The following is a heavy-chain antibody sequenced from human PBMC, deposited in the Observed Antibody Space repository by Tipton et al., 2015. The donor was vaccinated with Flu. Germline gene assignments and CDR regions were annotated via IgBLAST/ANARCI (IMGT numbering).Heavy chain of an antibody. J-gene: IGHJ4*02. V-gene: IGHV4-38-2*01. CDR3: ARSLGYFYFDY. CDR1: GYSISSGFY. D-gene: IGHD1-1*01. Sequence: TLSLTCAVSGYSISSGFYWGWIRQAPGKGLEWIGNIYHSGSTYYNPSLQSRVFITVDTSKNQFSLKVNSVTAADTALYYCARSLGYFYFDYWGQGNPVTVSS. CDR2: IYHSGST.